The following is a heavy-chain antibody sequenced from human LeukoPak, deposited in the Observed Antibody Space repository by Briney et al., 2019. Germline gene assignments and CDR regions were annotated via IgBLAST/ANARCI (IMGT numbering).Heavy chain of an antibody. J-gene: IGHJ5*02. Sequence: SQTLSLTCAISGDSVSSNSAVWNWIRQSPSRGLEWLGRTFYRSKWYNDYASSVKGRISINPDTSKNQFSLQLDSVTPDDTAVYYCARVHNSNWYWGSWFGPWGQGTPVTVSS. CDR2: TFYRSKWYN. CDR1: GDSVSSNSAV. CDR3: ARVHNSNWYWGSWFGP. D-gene: IGHD1-1*01. V-gene: IGHV6-1*01.